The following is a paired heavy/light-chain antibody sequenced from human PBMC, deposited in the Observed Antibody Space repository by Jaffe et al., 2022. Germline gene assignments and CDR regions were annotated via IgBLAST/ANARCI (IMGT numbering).Heavy chain of an antibody. Sequence: QVQLQESGPGLVKPSQTLSLTCTVSGVSISSDSYSWSWIRQPAGKGLQWIGHIYTSGSTYYSPSLKSRVTISVDTSKSQFSLELTSVTAADTAVYYCARLIRGSLDYWGPGTLVTVSS. J-gene: IGHJ4*02. CDR1: GVSISSDSYS. D-gene: IGHD1-26*01. CDR3: ARLIRGSLDY. CDR2: IYTSGST. V-gene: IGHV4-61*02.
Light chain of an antibody. CDR3: SSYRSSSTPFV. V-gene: IGLV2-14*01. Sequence: QSALTQPASVSGSPGQSITISCTGTSSDVGGYNYVSWYQQHPGKAPKLMIYEVSNRPSGVSDRFSGSKSVNTASLTISGLQAEDEADYYCSSYRSSSTPFVLGTGTKVTVL. CDR1: SSDVGGYNY. CDR2: EVS. J-gene: IGLJ1*01.